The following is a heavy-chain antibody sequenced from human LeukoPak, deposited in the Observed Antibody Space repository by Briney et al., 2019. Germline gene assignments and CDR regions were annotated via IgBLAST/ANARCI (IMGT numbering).Heavy chain of an antibody. V-gene: IGHV4-34*01. CDR2: INHSGST. J-gene: IGHJ6*02. CDR1: GGSFSGYY. D-gene: IGHD3-10*01. CDR3: ARGSMVRGSYYHYYYGMDV. Sequence: SETLSLTCAVYGGSFSGYYWSWIRQPPGKGLEWIGEINHSGSTNYDPSLKSRVTISVDTSKNQFSLKLSSVTAADTAVYYCARGSMVRGSYYHYYYGMDVWGQGTTVTVSS.